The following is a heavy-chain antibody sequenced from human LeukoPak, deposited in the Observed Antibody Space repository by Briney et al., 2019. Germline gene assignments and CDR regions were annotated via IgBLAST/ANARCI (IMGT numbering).Heavy chain of an antibody. J-gene: IGHJ4*02. Sequence: PGGSLRLSCAASGFTFSSYAMSWVRQAPEKGLEWVSVVSGSGDSTYYVDSVKGRFTIARDNSKNTLYLQMNSLRAEDTAVYYCARDWGSEGYYFDYWGQGTLVTVSS. D-gene: IGHD3-16*01. V-gene: IGHV3-23*01. CDR1: GFTFSSYA. CDR2: VSGSGDST. CDR3: ARDWGSEGYYFDY.